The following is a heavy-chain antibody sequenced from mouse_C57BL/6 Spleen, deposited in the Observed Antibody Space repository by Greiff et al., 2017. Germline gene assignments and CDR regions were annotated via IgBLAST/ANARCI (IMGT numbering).Heavy chain of an antibody. D-gene: IGHD2-4*01. CDR1: GYSFTGYY. V-gene: IGHV1-42*01. CDR2: INPSTGGT. CDR3: ARRGYDYGPWFAY. Sequence: VQLQQSGPELVKPGASVKISCKASGYSFTGYYMNWVKQSPEKSLEWIGEINPSTGGTTYNQKFKAKATLTVDKSSSTAYMQLKSLTSEDSAVYYGARRGYDYGPWFAYWGQGTLVTVSA. J-gene: IGHJ3*01.